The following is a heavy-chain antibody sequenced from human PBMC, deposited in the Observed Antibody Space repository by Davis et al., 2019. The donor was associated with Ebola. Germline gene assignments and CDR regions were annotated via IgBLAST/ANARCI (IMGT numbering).Heavy chain of an antibody. Sequence: AASVKVSCKASGYTFTGYYMHWVRQAPGQGLEWMGIINPYGGSTNYAQKFQGRFTATTDTSTSTLYMELSSLISVDTAVYYCATSLRGGFHDWGQGTLVTVSS. CDR2: INPYGGST. D-gene: IGHD4-23*01. CDR3: ATSLRGGFHD. J-gene: IGHJ4*02. V-gene: IGHV1-46*01. CDR1: GYTFTGYY.